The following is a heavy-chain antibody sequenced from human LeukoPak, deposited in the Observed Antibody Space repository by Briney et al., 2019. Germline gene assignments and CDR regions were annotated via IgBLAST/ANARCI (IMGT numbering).Heavy chain of an antibody. Sequence: GGSLRLSCAASGFTFSSYAMSWVRQTPGKGLEWVSAISGSGGSTYYADSVKGRFTISRDNSKNTLNLQMNSLRAEDTAVYYCAKDFGRADCSGGSCYPFVSWGQGTLVTVSS. V-gene: IGHV3-23*01. CDR3: AKDFGRADCSGGSCYPFVS. CDR1: GFTFSSYA. J-gene: IGHJ4*02. CDR2: ISGSGGST. D-gene: IGHD2-15*01.